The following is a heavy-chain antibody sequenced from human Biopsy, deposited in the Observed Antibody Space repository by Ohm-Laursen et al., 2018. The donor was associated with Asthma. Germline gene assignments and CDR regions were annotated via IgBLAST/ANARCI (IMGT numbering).Heavy chain of an antibody. CDR3: SKALFPTDLTSWFAP. D-gene: IGHD2-21*02. J-gene: IGHJ5*02. CDR1: GFRFDDNT. V-gene: IGHV3-43*01. CDR2: ISWDAGRT. Sequence: GSLRLSCAASGFRFDDNTMVWVRQPPGQGLQWVALISWDAGRTHYSDSVKGRFTVSRDNSKNSLYLQMNSLTPEASGLYYCSKALFPTDLTSWFAPWGQGTLFPVSS.